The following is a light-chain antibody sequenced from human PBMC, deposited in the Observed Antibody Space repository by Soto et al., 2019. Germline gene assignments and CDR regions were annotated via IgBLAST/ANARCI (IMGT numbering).Light chain of an antibody. V-gene: IGKV1D-12*01. CDR1: QAISTW. CDR3: HQANSFPRT. J-gene: IGKJ1*01. Sequence: DIQMTQSPSSVSASVGDRVTITCRASQAISTWLAWYQQKPGKAPKLLIYAASNLQTGVPSRFSGSGSGTDFTLTISSLQPEDFAPYYCHQANSFPRTFGQGTKVEIK. CDR2: AAS.